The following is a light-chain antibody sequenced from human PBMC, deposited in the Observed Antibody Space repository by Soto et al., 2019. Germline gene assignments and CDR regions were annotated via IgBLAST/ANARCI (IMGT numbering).Light chain of an antibody. CDR2: EVS. V-gene: IGLV2-8*01. Sequence: QSALTQPPSASGSPGQSVAISCTGTSSDVGGYNYVSWYQQHPGKAPKLMIYEVSKRPSGVPDRFSGSKSGNTASLTVSGLQAEDEADYYCTSYAGSYIWVFGGGTQLTV. CDR3: TSYAGSYIWV. J-gene: IGLJ3*02. CDR1: SSDVGGYNY.